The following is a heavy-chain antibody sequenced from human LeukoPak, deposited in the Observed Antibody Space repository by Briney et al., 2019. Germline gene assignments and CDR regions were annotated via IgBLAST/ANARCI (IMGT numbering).Heavy chain of an antibody. J-gene: IGHJ4*02. CDR1: GGSLSSYY. D-gene: IGHD3-22*01. V-gene: IGHV4-59*01. CDR3: ARSGLDFYDSSGYFED. Sequence: PSETLSLNCTVSGGSLSSYYWNWLRQPPGKGLEWMGDISYSGSTNYNPPLKSRVTISVDTSKNQFSLKLSSVTAADTAVYYCARSGLDFYDSSGYFEDWGQGTLVTVSS. CDR2: ISYSGST.